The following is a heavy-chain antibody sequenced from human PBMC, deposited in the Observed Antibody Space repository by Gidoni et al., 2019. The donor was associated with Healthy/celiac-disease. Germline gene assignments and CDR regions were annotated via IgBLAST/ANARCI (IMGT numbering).Heavy chain of an antibody. CDR1: GYPFTGSY. Sequence: QVQLVQSGAEVKKPGASVKVSCKPSGYPFTGSYMHWVRQAPGQGLEWMGWINPNSGGTNYAQKFQGWVTMTRDTSISTAYMELSRLRSDDTAVYYCARGPSIAAAAPQDQDYWGQGTLVTVSS. J-gene: IGHJ4*02. CDR2: INPNSGGT. CDR3: ARGPSIAAAAPQDQDY. V-gene: IGHV1-2*04. D-gene: IGHD6-13*01.